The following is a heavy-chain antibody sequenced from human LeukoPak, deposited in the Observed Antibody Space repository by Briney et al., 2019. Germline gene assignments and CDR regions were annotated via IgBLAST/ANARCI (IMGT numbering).Heavy chain of an antibody. V-gene: IGHV4-4*07. CDR2: IYTSGST. CDR3: ASEFSGSYYGWDYYYYYMDV. CDR1: GGSISSYY. J-gene: IGHJ6*03. D-gene: IGHD1-26*01. Sequence: SETLSLTCTVSGGSISSYYWSWIRQPAGKGLEWIGRIYTSGSTNYNPSLKSRVTMSVDTSKNQCSLKLSSVTAADTAVYYCASEFSGSYYGWDYYYYYMDVWGKGTSVTVSS.